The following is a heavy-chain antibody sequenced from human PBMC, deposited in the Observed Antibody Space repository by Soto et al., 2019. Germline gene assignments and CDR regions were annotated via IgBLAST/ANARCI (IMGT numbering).Heavy chain of an antibody. V-gene: IGHV1-8*01. D-gene: IGHD3-10*01. CDR1: GYTFTSYD. Sequence: QVQLVQSGAEVKKPGASVKVSCKASGYTFTSYDINWVRQATGQGLEWMGWMNPNSGNTGYAQKFQGIVTMTRNTSISTAYMELSSLRSEDTAVYYCARALYYYGSGSYYSDYWGQGTLVTVSS. J-gene: IGHJ4*02. CDR2: MNPNSGNT. CDR3: ARALYYYGSGSYYSDY.